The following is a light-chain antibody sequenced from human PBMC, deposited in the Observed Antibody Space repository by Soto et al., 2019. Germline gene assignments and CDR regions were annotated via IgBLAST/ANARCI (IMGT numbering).Light chain of an antibody. J-gene: IGLJ2*01. CDR2: EVS. Sequence: QSVLTQPASVSGSPGQSITISCTGTSSDVGNYKYVSWYQQHPGKAPKLMIYEVSNRPSGVSNRFSGSKSGNTASLTISGLQAEDEADYYCISYTSSTALVFGGGTKLTVL. CDR1: SSDVGNYKY. CDR3: ISYTSSTALV. V-gene: IGLV2-14*01.